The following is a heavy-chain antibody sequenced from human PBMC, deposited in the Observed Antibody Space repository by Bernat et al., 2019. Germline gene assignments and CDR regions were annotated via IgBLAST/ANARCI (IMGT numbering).Heavy chain of an antibody. CDR2: ISSSSSYI. CDR3: ARDQSLNDY. J-gene: IGHJ4*02. CDR1: GFTFSSYS. V-gene: IGHV3-21*01. D-gene: IGHD3-9*01. Sequence: EVQLVESGGGLVKPGGSLRLSCAASGFTFSSYSMNWVRQAPGKGLEWVSSISSSSSYIYYADAVKGRFTISGDNAKNSLYLQMNSLRAEDTAVYYCARDQSLNDYWGQGTLVTVSS.